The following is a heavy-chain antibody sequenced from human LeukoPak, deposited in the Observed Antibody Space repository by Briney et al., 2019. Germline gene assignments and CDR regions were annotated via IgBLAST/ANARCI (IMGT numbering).Heavy chain of an antibody. Sequence: GGSLRLSCAASGFTFSSRAMSWVRQAPGKGLEWVSAISDTGHSTYYADSVKGRFTISRDNSKNTLYLQMDSLRAEDTAVYYCAKHLGVPAATGVDYWGQGTLVTVSS. V-gene: IGHV3-23*01. CDR1: GFTFSSRA. D-gene: IGHD2-2*01. CDR3: AKHLGVPAATGVDY. J-gene: IGHJ4*02. CDR2: ISDTGHST.